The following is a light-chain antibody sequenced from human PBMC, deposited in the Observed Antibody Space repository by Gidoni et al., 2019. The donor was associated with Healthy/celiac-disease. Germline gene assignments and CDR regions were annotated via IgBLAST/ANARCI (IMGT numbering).Light chain of an antibody. J-gene: IGLJ3*02. CDR1: SSNIRSNT. V-gene: IGLV1-44*01. Sequence: QSVLTQPPSASGTPGHRVTIACSVSSSNIRSNTVHWYQQRPGTAPKLLIYSNNQRPSGVPDRFSGSKSGTSASLAISGLQSEDEADYYCAAWDDSLNGWVFGGGTKLTVL. CDR2: SNN. CDR3: AAWDDSLNGWV.